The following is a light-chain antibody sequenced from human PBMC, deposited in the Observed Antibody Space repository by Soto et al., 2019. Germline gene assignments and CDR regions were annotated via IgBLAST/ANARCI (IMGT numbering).Light chain of an antibody. J-gene: IGKJ4*01. Sequence: EIVLTQSPGTLSLSPGERATLSCRASQSVSSSFLAWYQQTPGQAPRLLIYGASSRAAGIPDRFSGSGSETDFTLTISRLEPEDFAVYYCQYYVSTPLTFGGGTKVQIK. V-gene: IGKV3-20*01. CDR2: GAS. CDR3: QYYVSTPLT. CDR1: QSVSSSF.